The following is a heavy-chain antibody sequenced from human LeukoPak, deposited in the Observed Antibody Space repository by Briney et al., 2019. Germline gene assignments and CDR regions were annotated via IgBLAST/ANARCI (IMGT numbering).Heavy chain of an antibody. CDR2: MNPNTGNT. CDR3: ARTGNCYGWGRYRPNCGFYF. CDR1: GGTFSSYA. Sequence: ASVKVSCKASGGTFSSYAISWVRQATGQGFEWMGWMNPNTGNTAYAQKFQGRVTITRDTSISTAYMELSSLRSEDTAVYYCARTGNCYGWGRYRPNCGFYFLGQRTNFNVSS. D-gene: IGHD3-16*02. J-gene: IGHJ3*01. V-gene: IGHV1-8*02.